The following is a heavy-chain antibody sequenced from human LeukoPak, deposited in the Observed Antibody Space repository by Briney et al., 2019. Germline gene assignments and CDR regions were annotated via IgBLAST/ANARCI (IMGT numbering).Heavy chain of an antibody. V-gene: IGHV1-69*13. CDR1: GYTFTSYG. CDR2: IIPIFGTA. Sequence: ASVKVSCKASGYTFTSYGISWVRQAPGQGLEWMGGIIPIFGTANYAQKFQGRVTITADESTSTAYMELSSLRSEDTAVYYCARGYDYGGPTLGYYYMDVWGKGTTVTISS. CDR3: ARGYDYGGPTLGYYYMDV. J-gene: IGHJ6*03. D-gene: IGHD4-23*01.